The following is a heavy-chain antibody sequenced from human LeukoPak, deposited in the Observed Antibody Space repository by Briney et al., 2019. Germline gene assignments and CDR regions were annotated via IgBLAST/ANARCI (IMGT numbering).Heavy chain of an antibody. CDR2: ISGSTSYT. V-gene: IGHV3-11*06. CDR1: GFSFSDYY. CDR3: ASGVNYFDY. D-gene: IGHD3-3*01. Sequence: GGSLRLSCAASGFSFSDYYMSWIRQAPGKGLEWVSYISGSTSYTDYADSVKGRFTISRDNAKKSLYLQMNSLRAEDTAVYYCASGVNYFDYWGQGTLVTVSS. J-gene: IGHJ4*02.